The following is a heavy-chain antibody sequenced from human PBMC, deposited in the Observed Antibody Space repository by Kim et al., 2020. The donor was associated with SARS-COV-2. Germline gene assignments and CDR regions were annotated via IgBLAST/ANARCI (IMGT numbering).Heavy chain of an antibody. J-gene: IGHJ4*02. V-gene: IGHV1-46*01. D-gene: IGHD2-15*01. CDR3: ARDLNDCSGGSCYRIPFDY. Sequence: GRVTMTRDTSTSTVYMELSSLRSEDTAVYYCARDLNDCSGGSCYRIPFDYWGQGTLVTVSS.